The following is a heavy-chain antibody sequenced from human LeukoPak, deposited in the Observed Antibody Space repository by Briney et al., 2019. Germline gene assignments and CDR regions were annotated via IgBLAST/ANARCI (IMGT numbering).Heavy chain of an antibody. J-gene: IGHJ4*02. Sequence: ASVKVSCKASGYTFTDYYMHWVRLAPGQGLEWMGWITPDSDGTNYAQKFQGRVTMTRDTSISTAYMELSRLRSDDTAVYYCARGSKAYYDILNLVYWGQGTLVTVSS. CDR1: GYTFTDYY. V-gene: IGHV1-2*02. D-gene: IGHD3-9*01. CDR3: ARGSKAYYDILNLVY. CDR2: ITPDSDGT.